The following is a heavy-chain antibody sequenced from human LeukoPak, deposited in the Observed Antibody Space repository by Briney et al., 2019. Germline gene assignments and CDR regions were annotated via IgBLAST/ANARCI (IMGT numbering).Heavy chain of an antibody. D-gene: IGHD5-12*01. V-gene: IGHV3-21*01. CDR2: ISTSSSYI. CDR1: GFIFSSYS. CDR3: ASGSGYDYFCCY. Sequence: GGSLRLSCAASGFIFSSYSMSWVRQAPGKGLEWVSSISTSSSYIYYADSVKGRFTISRDNAKNSLYLRMNSLRAEDTAVYYCASGSGYDYFCCYWGQGTLVTVSS. J-gene: IGHJ4*02.